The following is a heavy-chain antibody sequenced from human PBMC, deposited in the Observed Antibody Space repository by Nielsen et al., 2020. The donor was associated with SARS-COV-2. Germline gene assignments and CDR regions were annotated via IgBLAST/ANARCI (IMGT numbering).Heavy chain of an antibody. J-gene: IGHJ4*02. CDR3: ARPYRDGYNFYYFDY. CDR2: IYYVVST. CDR1: GDSISSYR. V-gene: IGHV4-59*08. D-gene: IGHD5-24*01. Sequence: SETLSLTCTVSGDSISSYRWSWIRQPPGQGLEWIGYIYYVVSTKYNPSLEGRVTISLDTSKNQFSLKLTSVTVADTAVYYCARPYRDGYNFYYFDYWGQGTLVTVSS.